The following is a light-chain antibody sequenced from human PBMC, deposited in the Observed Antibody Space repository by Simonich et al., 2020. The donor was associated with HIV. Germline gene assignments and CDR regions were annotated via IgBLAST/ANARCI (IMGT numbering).Light chain of an antibody. CDR2: WAS. Sequence: DIVMTQSPDSLAVSLGERATINCKSSQTILSSSNNKNYLTWYQHKPGQPPKLLISWASTRESGVPDRFSGSGSGTDFTLTISSLQAEDVAVYYCQQYYSAPTFGQGTKLDIK. V-gene: IGKV4-1*01. J-gene: IGKJ2*01. CDR1: QTILSSSNNKNY. CDR3: QQYYSAPT.